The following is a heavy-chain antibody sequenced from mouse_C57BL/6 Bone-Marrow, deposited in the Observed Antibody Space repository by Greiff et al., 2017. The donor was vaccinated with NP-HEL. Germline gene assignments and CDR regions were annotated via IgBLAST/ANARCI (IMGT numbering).Heavy chain of an antibody. CDR1: GYSITSGYY. CDR2: ISYDGSN. Sequence: EVQVVESGPGLVKPSQSLSLTCSVTGYSITSGYYWNWIRQFPGNKLEWMGYISYDGSNNYNPSLKNRISITRDTSKNQFFLKLNSVTTEDTATYYCARDGYGYWFAYWGQGTLVTVSA. D-gene: IGHD2-2*01. CDR3: ARDGYGYWFAY. V-gene: IGHV3-6*01. J-gene: IGHJ3*01.